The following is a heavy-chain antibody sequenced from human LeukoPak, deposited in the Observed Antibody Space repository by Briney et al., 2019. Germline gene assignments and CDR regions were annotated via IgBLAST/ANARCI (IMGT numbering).Heavy chain of an antibody. D-gene: IGHD6-6*01. Sequence: ASVNVSCKASGYTFTGYYMHWVRQAPGQGREWVGWINPNSGGTNYAQKFQGRVTMTRDTSISTAYMELSRLRSDDTAVYYCARDLEYSSSSWDYWGQGTLVTVSS. CDR3: ARDLEYSSSSWDY. CDR1: GYTFTGYY. J-gene: IGHJ4*02. V-gene: IGHV1-2*02. CDR2: INPNSGGT.